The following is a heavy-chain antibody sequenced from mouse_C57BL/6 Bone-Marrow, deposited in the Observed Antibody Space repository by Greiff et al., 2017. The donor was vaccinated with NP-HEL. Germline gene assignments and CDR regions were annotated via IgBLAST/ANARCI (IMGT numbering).Heavy chain of an antibody. V-gene: IGHV14-4*01. CDR2: IDPENGDT. Sequence: VQLKESGAELVRPGASVKLSCTASGFNIKDDYMHWVKQRPEQGLEWIGWIDPENGDTEYASKFQGKATITADTSSNTAYLQLSSLTSEDTAVYYCTSGYCYGSYYFDYWGQGTTLTVSS. CDR3: TSGYCYGSYYFDY. D-gene: IGHD1-1*01. CDR1: GFNIKDDY. J-gene: IGHJ2*01.